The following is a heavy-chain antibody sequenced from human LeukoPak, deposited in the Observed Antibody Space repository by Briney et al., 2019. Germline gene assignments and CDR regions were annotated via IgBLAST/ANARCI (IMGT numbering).Heavy chain of an antibody. CDR3: ARKRTYCSGGSCYFDY. V-gene: IGHV4-4*07. CDR1: GGSISSYH. J-gene: IGHJ4*02. CDR2: IHTSGST. Sequence: SETLSLTCTFSGGSISSYHWSWIRQPAGKGLEGVGRIHTSGSTNYNPSLKSRVTISVDTSTNQFSLKLSSVTAADTAVYYCARKRTYCSGGSCYFDYWGQGTLVTVSS. D-gene: IGHD2-15*01.